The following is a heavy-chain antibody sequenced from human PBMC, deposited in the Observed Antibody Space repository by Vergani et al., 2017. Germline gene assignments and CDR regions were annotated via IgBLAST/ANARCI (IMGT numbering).Heavy chain of an antibody. CDR3: GRVADCYSLGSRLLGL. D-gene: IGHD3-10*01. V-gene: IGHV4-59*01. J-gene: IGHJ4*01. Sequence: QVRLQESGPGLVKPSETLSLTCSVSGGSMSGYYWSWIRQPPGKELEWIGYMYHSGSTNYNPSLETRVTISGDTSKNQFSLKLNSVTAADTAVYYCGRVADCYSLGSRLLGLWGQGILVTVSS. CDR1: GGSMSGYY. CDR2: MYHSGST.